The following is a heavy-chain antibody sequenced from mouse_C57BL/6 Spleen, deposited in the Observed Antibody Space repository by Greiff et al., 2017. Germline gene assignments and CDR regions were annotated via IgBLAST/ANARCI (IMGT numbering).Heavy chain of an antibody. D-gene: IGHD1-1*01. CDR1: GYTFTDYY. J-gene: IGHJ1*03. CDR2: IYPGSGYT. Sequence: QVQLQQSGAELVMPGASVKLSCTASGYTFTDYYITWVKQRPGQGLEWIARIYPGSGYTYYNEKFKGKATLSADKSSSTAYMQLSSLTSEDSAVYVCARCGEGSSYGYFDDWGTGTTVTVSS. CDR3: ARCGEGSSYGYFDD. V-gene: IGHV1-76*01.